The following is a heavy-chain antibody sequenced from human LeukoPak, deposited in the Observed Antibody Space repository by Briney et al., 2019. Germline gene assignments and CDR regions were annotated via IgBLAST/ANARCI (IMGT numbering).Heavy chain of an antibody. CDR1: GYSISSGYY. J-gene: IGHJ4*02. Sequence: SETLSLTCTVLGYSISSGYYWGWIRQPPGKGLEWIGSIYHSGSTYYNPSLKSRVTISVDTSKNQFSLKLSSVTAADTAVYYCARETCSSTSCYKGTFDYWGQGTLVTVSS. CDR3: ARETCSSTSCYKGTFDY. CDR2: IYHSGST. D-gene: IGHD2-2*02. V-gene: IGHV4-38-2*02.